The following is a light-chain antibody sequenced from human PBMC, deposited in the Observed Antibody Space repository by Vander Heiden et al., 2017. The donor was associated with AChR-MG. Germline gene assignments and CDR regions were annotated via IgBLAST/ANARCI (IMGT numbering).Light chain of an antibody. CDR1: SLRTNY. J-gene: IGLJ1*01. CDR3: NSRDSSGNHYV. V-gene: IGLV3-19*01. Sequence: SSELTQDPVVSVALGQTTRITCQGDSLRTNYANWYQQKPGQAPLLVIYVKNNRPSGIPDRFSGSSSGNTASLTITGAQAEDEADYYCNSRDSSGNHYVFGTGTKVTVL. CDR2: VKN.